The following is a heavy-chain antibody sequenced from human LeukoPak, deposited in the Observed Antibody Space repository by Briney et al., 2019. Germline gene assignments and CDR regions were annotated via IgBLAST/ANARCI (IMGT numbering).Heavy chain of an antibody. CDR1: GGSISSSSYY. V-gene: IGHV4-39*07. J-gene: IGHJ5*02. Sequence: PSETLSLTCTVSGGSISSSSYYWGWIRQPPGTRLEWIGSIYYSGSTYYNPPLKSRVTISVDTSKNQFSLKLSSVTAADTAVYYCARGSMVRGRFDPWGQGTLVTVSS. CDR2: IYYSGST. D-gene: IGHD3-10*01. CDR3: ARGSMVRGRFDP.